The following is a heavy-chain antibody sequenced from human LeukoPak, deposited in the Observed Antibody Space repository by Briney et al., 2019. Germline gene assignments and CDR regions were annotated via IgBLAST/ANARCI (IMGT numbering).Heavy chain of an antibody. V-gene: IGHV1-2*02. CDR1: RYIFAGYN. CDR2: IDPHSGDT. D-gene: IGHD5-12*01. J-gene: IGHJ4*02. Sequence: GASVKVSCRTSRYIFAGYNMHWVRQAPGQGLEWMGRIDPHSGDTRISQKFQGRVTVTRDTSISTVYMELNGLTSDDTAIYYCAREGSGYDYYYFDYWGQGTLVTVSS. CDR3: AREGSGYDYYYFDY.